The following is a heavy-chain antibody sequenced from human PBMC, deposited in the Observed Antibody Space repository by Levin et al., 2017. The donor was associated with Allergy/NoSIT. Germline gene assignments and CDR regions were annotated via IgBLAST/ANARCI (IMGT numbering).Heavy chain of an antibody. D-gene: IGHD1-7*01. CDR1: GFAFSTYA. Sequence: SCAASGFAFSTYAMGWVRQAPGKGLEWVAVISDNTYYPDSVKGRLTISRDNSKNTLFLQMNYLRAEDTAVYYCAKRSLTGTPGPFDYWGQGVLVTVSS. J-gene: IGHJ4*02. CDR3: AKRSLTGTPGPFDY. CDR2: ISDNT. V-gene: IGHV3-23*01.